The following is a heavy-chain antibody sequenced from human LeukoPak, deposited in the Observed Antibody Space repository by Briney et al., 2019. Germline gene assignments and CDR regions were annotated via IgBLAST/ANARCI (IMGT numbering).Heavy chain of an antibody. D-gene: IGHD3-22*01. J-gene: IGHJ4*02. CDR1: GFTFSSYE. CDR3: AREEGRDSSGYNY. V-gene: IGHV3-48*03. CDR2: ISSSGSTI. Sequence: GSLRLSCVASGFTFSSYEMNWVRQAPGKGLEWVSYISSSGSTIYYADSVKGRFTISRDNAKNSLYLQMNSLRVEDTAVYYCAREEGRDSSGYNYWGQGTLVTVSS.